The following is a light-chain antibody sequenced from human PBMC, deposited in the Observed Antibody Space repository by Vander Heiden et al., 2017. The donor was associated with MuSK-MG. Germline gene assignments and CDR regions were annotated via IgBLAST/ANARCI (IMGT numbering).Light chain of an antibody. CDR1: NIGSKA. CDR3: QVWERSSPVV. Sequence: ARITCGGSNIGSKAVHWYQQKPGQAPVLVIYYDSDRPSGIPERFSGSNSGNTATLTISRVEAGDEADYYCQVWERSSPVVFGGGTKLTVL. CDR2: YDS. V-gene: IGLV3-21*01. J-gene: IGLJ2*01.